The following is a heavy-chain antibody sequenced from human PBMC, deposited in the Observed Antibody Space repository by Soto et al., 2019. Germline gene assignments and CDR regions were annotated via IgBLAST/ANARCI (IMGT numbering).Heavy chain of an antibody. J-gene: IGHJ4*02. Sequence: SETLSLTCTFSGGSISSYYWSWIRQPPGKGLEWIGYIYYSGSTNYNPSLKSRVTISVDTSKNQFSLKLSSVTAADTAVYYCARERYPDYFDYWGQGTLVTVSS. V-gene: IGHV4-59*01. D-gene: IGHD1-20*01. CDR2: IYYSGST. CDR1: GGSISSYY. CDR3: ARERYPDYFDY.